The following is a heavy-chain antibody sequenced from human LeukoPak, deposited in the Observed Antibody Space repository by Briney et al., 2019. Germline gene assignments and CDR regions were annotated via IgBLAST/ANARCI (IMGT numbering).Heavy chain of an antibody. J-gene: IGHJ4*02. CDR1: GFTFSSYW. D-gene: IGHD4-17*01. CDR3: ARDMATVTTSPSDY. CDR2: IKQDGGEK. Sequence: PGGSLRLSCAASGFTFSSYWMSWVRQAPGKGLEWVDNIKQDGGEKNYVDSVKGRFTISRDNAKNSLYLQLNSLRAEDTAVYYCARDMATVTTSPSDYWGQGTLVTVSS. V-gene: IGHV3-7*01.